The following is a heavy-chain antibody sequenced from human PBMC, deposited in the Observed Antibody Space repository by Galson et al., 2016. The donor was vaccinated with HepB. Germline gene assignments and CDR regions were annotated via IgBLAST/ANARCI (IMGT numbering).Heavy chain of an antibody. CDR1: GGSISPYY. J-gene: IGHJ4*02. V-gene: IGHV4-59*01. Sequence: LSLTCTVSGGSISPYYWSWIRQPPGEGLEWIGYISYSGITNYNPSLKSRVTISVDTSKNQFSLKLSSVTAADTAVYYCARDRYDFWSGYPHYFDYWGQGTLVTVSS. CDR2: ISYSGIT. D-gene: IGHD3-3*01. CDR3: ARDRYDFWSGYPHYFDY.